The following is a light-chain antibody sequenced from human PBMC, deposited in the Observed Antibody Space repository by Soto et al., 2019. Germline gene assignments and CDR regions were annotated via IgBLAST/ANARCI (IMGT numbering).Light chain of an antibody. Sequence: EIVLTQSPGNLSLSPGERATLSCRASQYIGSNYLAWYQQKPGQPPRLLIYDASTRATGIPDRFSGSGSGTDFTLTISRLEPEDFAVYFCQQYGTSPITFGQGTRLEIK. V-gene: IGKV3-20*01. J-gene: IGKJ5*01. CDR2: DAS. CDR3: QQYGTSPIT. CDR1: QYIGSNY.